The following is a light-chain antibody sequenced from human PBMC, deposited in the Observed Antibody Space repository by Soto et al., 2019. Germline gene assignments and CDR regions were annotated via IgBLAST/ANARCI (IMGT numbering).Light chain of an antibody. Sequence: EIVMTQSPATLSVSPGERATLSCRASQSVGSNLAWYQQNPGQAPRLLIYGASTRATAIPARCSGSVSGTEFTVTLGSLQSEDFAIYFCQQYNNWPPDRTFGQGTKVEIK. CDR3: QQYNNWPPDRT. V-gene: IGKV3-15*01. CDR2: GAS. J-gene: IGKJ1*01. CDR1: QSVGSN.